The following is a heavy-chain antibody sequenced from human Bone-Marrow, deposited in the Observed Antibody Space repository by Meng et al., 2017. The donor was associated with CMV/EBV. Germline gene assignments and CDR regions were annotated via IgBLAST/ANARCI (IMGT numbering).Heavy chain of an antibody. CDR1: GYSISSGYY. V-gene: IGHV4-38-2*02. Sequence: SETLSLTCTVSGYSISSGYYWGWIRQPPGKGLEWIGSIYHSGSTYYNPSLKSRVTISVDTSKNQFSLKLSSVTAADTAVYYCARVGGYYYDSSGLPAHFDYWGRGTLVTVSS. CDR3: ARVGGYYYDSSGLPAHFDY. CDR2: IYHSGST. J-gene: IGHJ4*02. D-gene: IGHD3-22*01.